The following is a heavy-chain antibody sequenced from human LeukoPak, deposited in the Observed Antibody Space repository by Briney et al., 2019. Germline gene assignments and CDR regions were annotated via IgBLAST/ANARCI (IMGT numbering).Heavy chain of an antibody. Sequence: SETLSLTGTVSGGSISSYYWSWIRQPPGKGLEWTGYIYYSGSTNYNPSLNSRVTISVDTSKNQFSLRLSSVTAADTAIYYCARAVSGRFDYWGQGTLVTVSS. D-gene: IGHD6-19*01. J-gene: IGHJ4*02. CDR2: IYYSGST. V-gene: IGHV4-59*08. CDR1: GGSISSYY. CDR3: ARAVSGRFDY.